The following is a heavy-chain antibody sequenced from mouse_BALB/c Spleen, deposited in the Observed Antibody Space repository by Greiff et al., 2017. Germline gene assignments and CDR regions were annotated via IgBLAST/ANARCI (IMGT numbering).Heavy chain of an antibody. CDR1: GFAFSSYD. Sequence: EEKLMESGGGLVKPGGSLKLSCAASGFAFSSYDMSWVRQTPEKRLEWVAYISSGGGSTYYPDTVKGRFTISRDNAKNTLYLQMSSLKSEDTAMYYCARHDYYGNSFDYWGQGTTLTVSS. CDR2: ISSGGGST. D-gene: IGHD2-1*01. V-gene: IGHV5-12-1*01. CDR3: ARHDYYGNSFDY. J-gene: IGHJ2*01.